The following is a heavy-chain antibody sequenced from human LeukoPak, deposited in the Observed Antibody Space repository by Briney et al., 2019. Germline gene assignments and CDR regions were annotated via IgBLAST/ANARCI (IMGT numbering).Heavy chain of an antibody. D-gene: IGHD3-22*01. Sequence: GASVKVSCKASGYTFTGYYMHGVRQAPGQGREGRGWINPNSGGTNYAQKFQGRVTMTRDTSISTAYMELSRLRSDDTAVYYCARVGWSFNYYDSSGYTIFDYWGQGTLVTVSS. CDR3: ARVGWSFNYYDSSGYTIFDY. J-gene: IGHJ4*02. CDR1: GYTFTGYY. CDR2: INPNSGGT. V-gene: IGHV1-2*02.